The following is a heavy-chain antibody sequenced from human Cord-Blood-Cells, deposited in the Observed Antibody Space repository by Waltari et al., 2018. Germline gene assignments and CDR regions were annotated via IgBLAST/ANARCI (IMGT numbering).Heavy chain of an antibody. CDR2: IIPILGIA. CDR3: ARDLPGDY. Sequence: QVQLVQSGAEVKKPGSSVTVSCKASGGTFSSYAISWVRQAPGQGLEWMGGIIPILGIANYEQKLQGRVTIPADESTSTAYMGLSSLRAEDTAVYYCARDLPGDYWGQGTLVTVSS. J-gene: IGHJ4*02. V-gene: IGHV1-69*04. CDR1: GGTFSSYA.